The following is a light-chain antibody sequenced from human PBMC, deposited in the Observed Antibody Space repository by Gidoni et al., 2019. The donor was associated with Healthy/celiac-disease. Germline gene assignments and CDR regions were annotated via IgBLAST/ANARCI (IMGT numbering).Light chain of an antibody. Sequence: IQMTQSPSSLSAAVGDRVTITCRASQSISSYLNWYQQKPGKAPKLLIYAASSLQSGVPSRFSGSGSRTDFTLTISSLQPEDFATYYCQQSYSTLPLTFGGGTKVEIK. CDR3: QQSYSTLPLT. J-gene: IGKJ4*01. V-gene: IGKV1-39*01. CDR2: AAS. CDR1: QSISSY.